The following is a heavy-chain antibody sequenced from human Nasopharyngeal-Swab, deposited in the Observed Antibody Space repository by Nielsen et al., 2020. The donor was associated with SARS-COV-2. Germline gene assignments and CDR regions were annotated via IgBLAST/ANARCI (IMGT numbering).Heavy chain of an antibody. CDR3: ARDLGITMVRGVTRDNWFDP. D-gene: IGHD3-10*01. CDR2: IYSGGST. J-gene: IGHJ5*02. V-gene: IGHV3-53*01. Sequence: WIRQPPGKGLEWVSVIYSGGSTYYADSVKGRFTISRDNSKNTLYLQMNSLRAEDTAVYYCARDLGITMVRGVTRDNWFDPWGQGTLVTVSS.